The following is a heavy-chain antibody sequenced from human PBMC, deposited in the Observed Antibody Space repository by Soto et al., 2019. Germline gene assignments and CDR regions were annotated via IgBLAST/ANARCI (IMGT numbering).Heavy chain of an antibody. CDR1: GFTFSDYY. CDR2: ISSSSSYT. Sequence: GGSLRLSCAASGFTFSDYYMSWIRQAPGKGLEWVSYISSSSSYTNYADSVKGRFTISRDNAKNSLYLQMNSLRAEDTAVYYCARRVVAAHNWFDPWGQGTLVTVSS. J-gene: IGHJ5*02. CDR3: ARRVVAAHNWFDP. D-gene: IGHD2-15*01. V-gene: IGHV3-11*06.